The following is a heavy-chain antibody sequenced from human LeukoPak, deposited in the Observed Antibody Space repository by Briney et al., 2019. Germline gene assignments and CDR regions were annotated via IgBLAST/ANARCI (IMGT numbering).Heavy chain of an antibody. D-gene: IGHD3-10*01. CDR2: IYYTGST. CDR1: GGSISSSSYY. Sequence: PSETLSLTCSVSGGSISSSSYYWGWIRQPPGKGLEWVGSIYYTGSTYYNPSLKSRVTISVDTSKNQFSLKLSSVTAADTAVYYCARRHASVWFSSNWFDPWGQGTLVTVSS. V-gene: IGHV4-39*01. CDR3: ARRHASVWFSSNWFDP. J-gene: IGHJ5*02.